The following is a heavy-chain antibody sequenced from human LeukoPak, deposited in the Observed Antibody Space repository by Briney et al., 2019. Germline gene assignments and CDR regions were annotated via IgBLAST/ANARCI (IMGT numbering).Heavy chain of an antibody. V-gene: IGHV3-53*01. CDR1: GFSVSNNY. J-gene: IGHJ4*02. CDR2: IYSRGAT. D-gene: IGHD1-14*01. CDR3: AARNY. Sequence: GSLRLSCAASGFSVSNNYMSWVRPAPGKGLEGVSVIYSRGATYYADSVKGRFTISRDNSKNTLYLQMNSLRVEDTAVYYCAARNYWGQGTLVTVSS.